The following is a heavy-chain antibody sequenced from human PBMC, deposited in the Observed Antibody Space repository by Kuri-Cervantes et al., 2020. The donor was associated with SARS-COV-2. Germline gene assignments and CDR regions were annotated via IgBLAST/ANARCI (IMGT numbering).Heavy chain of an antibody. CDR3: ARRAYGEQVDYYYMDV. Sequence: ASVKVSCKASGYTFTDYYMHWVRQAPGQGLEWMGWINPNSGGTNYAQKFQGWVTMTRDTSISTVYMELSRLRSDDTAVYYCARRAYGEQVDYYYMDVWGKGTTVTVSS. D-gene: IGHD4-17*01. V-gene: IGHV1-2*04. CDR2: INPNSGGT. CDR1: GYTFTDYY. J-gene: IGHJ6*03.